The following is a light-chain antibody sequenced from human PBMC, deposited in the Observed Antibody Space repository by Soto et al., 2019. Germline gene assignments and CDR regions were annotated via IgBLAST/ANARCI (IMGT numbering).Light chain of an antibody. J-gene: IGLJ1*01. CDR1: SSDVGGYNY. Sequence: QPALPHPASVSGSPGQSITISCTGTSSDVGGYNYVSWYQQHPGKAPKLMIYDVSNRPSGVSNRFSGSKSGNTASLTISGLQAEDEADYYCSSYTSSSTYVFGTGTKVTVL. CDR3: SSYTSSSTYV. V-gene: IGLV2-14*01. CDR2: DVS.